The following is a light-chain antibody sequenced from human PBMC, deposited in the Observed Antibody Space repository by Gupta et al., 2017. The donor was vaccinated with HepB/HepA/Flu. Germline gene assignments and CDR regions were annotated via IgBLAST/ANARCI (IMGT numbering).Light chain of an antibody. J-gene: IGLJ2*01. CDR3: KLSNSGAYV. CDR2: DTS. Sequence: AVVTQEPSLTVSPGGTVTLTCGSSTGAVTSGHFPYWFPQKPGQAPRIFIYDTSNTHAPTPSRFSGSVPAAKAALTLSGAQAEDDDFYYSKLSNSGAYVFGGGTKLTVL. CDR1: TGAVTSGHF. V-gene: IGLV7-46*01.